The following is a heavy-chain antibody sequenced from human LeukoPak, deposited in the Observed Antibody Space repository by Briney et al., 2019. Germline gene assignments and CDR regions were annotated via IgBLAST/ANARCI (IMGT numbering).Heavy chain of an antibody. V-gene: IGHV3-74*01. CDR2: ISRDGSSA. J-gene: IGHJ5*02. D-gene: IGHD1-26*01. Sequence: GGSLRLSCAASGITFSGYWMHWVRQAAGKGLLWVSRISRDGSSAHYADSVRGRFTISRDNAKSTLYLQMNSLRVEDTAVYYCGGSSSYNWFDPWGQGTLVTVSS. CDR1: GITFSGYW. CDR3: GGSSSYNWFDP.